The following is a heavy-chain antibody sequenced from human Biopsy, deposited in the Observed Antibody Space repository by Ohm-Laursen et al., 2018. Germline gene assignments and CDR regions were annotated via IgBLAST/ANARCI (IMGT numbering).Heavy chain of an antibody. Sequence: SETLSLTCSVSGASIKSFYWSWIRQPPGKALEWIGYIYFTGRTSYNPSLKSRVTMSVNTSKKQFSLRLSSVTAADTAVYYCASADYNPDWNFDLWGRGTRVTVSS. J-gene: IGHJ2*01. CDR1: GASIKSFY. CDR3: ASADYNPDWNFDL. D-gene: IGHD3-16*01. CDR2: IYFTGRT. V-gene: IGHV4-59*12.